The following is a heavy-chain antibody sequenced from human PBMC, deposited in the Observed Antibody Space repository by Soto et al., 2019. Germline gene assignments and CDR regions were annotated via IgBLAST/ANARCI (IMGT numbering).Heavy chain of an antibody. J-gene: IGHJ6*02. D-gene: IGHD2-15*01. V-gene: IGHV4-31*03. CDR3: ASSYAGGGNRFYYYGMDV. CDR2: IYYSGST. Sequence: SETLSLTCTVSGGSISSGGYYWSWIRQHPGKGLEWIGYIYYSGSTYYNPSLKSRVTISVDTSKNQFSLKLSSVAAADTAVYYCASSYAGGGNRFYYYGMDVWGQGTTVTVSS. CDR1: GGSISSGGYY.